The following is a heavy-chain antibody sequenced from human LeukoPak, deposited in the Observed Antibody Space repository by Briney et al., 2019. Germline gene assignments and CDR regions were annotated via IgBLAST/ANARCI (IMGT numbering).Heavy chain of an antibody. CDR1: GYTLTELS. D-gene: IGHD3-22*01. V-gene: IGHV1-24*01. J-gene: IGHJ3*02. Sequence: ASVKVSCKVSGYTLTELSMHWVRQAPGKGLEWMGGFDPEDGETIYAQKFQGRVTMTEDTSTDTAYMELSSLRSEDTAVYYCATAAFHYDSQIFDIWGQGTMVTASS. CDR3: ATAAFHYDSQIFDI. CDR2: FDPEDGET.